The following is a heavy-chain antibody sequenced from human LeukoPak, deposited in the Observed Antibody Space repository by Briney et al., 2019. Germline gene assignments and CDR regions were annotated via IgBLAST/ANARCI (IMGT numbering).Heavy chain of an antibody. CDR2: IYDSWNT. V-gene: IGHV4-59*01. CDR3: ARDQIGYGLDY. CDR1: SGSINNDY. J-gene: IGHJ4*02. D-gene: IGHD5-18*01. Sequence: SETLSLTWIVSSGSINNDYSSWIREPPRKGLEWIGYIYDSWNTNYNPSLKSRVTISIDTSKNQFSLNLTSVTAADTAVYYCARDQIGYGLDYWGQGTLVTVSS.